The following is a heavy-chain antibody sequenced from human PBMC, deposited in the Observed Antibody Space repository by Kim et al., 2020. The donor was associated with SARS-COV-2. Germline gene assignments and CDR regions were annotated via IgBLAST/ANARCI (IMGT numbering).Heavy chain of an antibody. J-gene: IGHJ4*02. D-gene: IGHD5-18*01. Sequence: ASVKVSCKASGYTFTSYAMHWVRQAPGQRLEWMGWINAGNGNTKYSQKFQGRVTITRDTSASTAYMELSSLRSEDTAVYYCARDRFEGDTAMGFFDYWGQGTLVTVSS. CDR1: GYTFTSYA. CDR3: ARDRFEGDTAMGFFDY. CDR2: INAGNGNT. V-gene: IGHV1-3*01.